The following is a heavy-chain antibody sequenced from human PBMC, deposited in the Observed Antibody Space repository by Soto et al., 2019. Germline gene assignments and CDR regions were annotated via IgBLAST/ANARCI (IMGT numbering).Heavy chain of an antibody. D-gene: IGHD4-17*01. J-gene: IGHJ4*02. CDR1: GFTFTSPA. V-gene: IGHV1-58*01. Sequence: SVKVSCKASGFTFTSPAVQWVRQARGQRLEWIGWIVVGSGNTNYAQKFQERVTITRDMSTSTAYMELSSLRSEDTAVYYCAAGRYGDYKRFDYWGQGTLVTVSS. CDR3: AAGRYGDYKRFDY. CDR2: IVVGSGNT.